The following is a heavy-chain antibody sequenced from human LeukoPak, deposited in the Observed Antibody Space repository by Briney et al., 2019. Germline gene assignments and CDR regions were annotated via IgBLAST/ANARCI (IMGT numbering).Heavy chain of an antibody. V-gene: IGHV4-34*01. Sequence: SETLSLTCAVYGGSFSGYYWSWIRQPPGKGLEWIGEINHSGSTNYNPSLKSRVTISVDTSKNQFSLKLSSVTAADTAVYYRARGKRAAALNWGQGTLVTVSS. CDR3: ARGKRAAALN. J-gene: IGHJ4*02. CDR2: INHSGST. D-gene: IGHD6-13*01. CDR1: GGSFSGYY.